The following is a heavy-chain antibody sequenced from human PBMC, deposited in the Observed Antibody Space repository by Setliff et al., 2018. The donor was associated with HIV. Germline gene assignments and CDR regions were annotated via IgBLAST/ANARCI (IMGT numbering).Heavy chain of an antibody. D-gene: IGHD2-15*01. CDR3: AREGDCSGGSCYYYYGMDV. Sequence: PSVKVSCKASGGTFSSYAISWVRQAPGQGLEWMGGIIPIFGTANYAQKFQGRVTVTTDESTSTAYMELSSLRSEDTAVYYCAREGDCSGGSCYYYYGMDVWGQGTTVTVSS. CDR1: GGTFSSYA. CDR2: IIPIFGTA. V-gene: IGHV1-69*05. J-gene: IGHJ6*02.